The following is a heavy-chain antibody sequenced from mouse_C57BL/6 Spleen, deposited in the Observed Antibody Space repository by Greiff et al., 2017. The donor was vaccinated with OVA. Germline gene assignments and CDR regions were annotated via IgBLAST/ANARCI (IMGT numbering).Heavy chain of an antibody. CDR1: GFSLTSYG. CDR3: ASYGSSYVGAMDY. CDR2: IWSGGST. Sequence: VQGVESGPGLVQPSQSLSITCTVSGFSLTSYGVHWVRQSPGKGLEWLGVIWSGGSTDYNAAFISRLSISKDNSKSQVFFKMNSLQADDTAIYYCASYGSSYVGAMDYWGQGTSVTVSS. V-gene: IGHV2-2*01. D-gene: IGHD1-1*01. J-gene: IGHJ4*01.